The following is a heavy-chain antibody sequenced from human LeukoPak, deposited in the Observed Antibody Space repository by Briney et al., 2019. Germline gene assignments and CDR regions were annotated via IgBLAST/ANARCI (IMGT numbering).Heavy chain of an antibody. Sequence: GGSLRLSCAASGFTFSYYGMHWVRQAPGKGLEWVAVISYDETNKYYEDSVKGRFTISRDSSKNTLYLQMSSLRDEDTAVYYCAKNNDYGGSYWYFDLWGRGTLVTVSS. V-gene: IGHV3-30*19. D-gene: IGHD4-23*01. CDR3: AKNNDYGGSYWYFDL. CDR1: GFTFSYYG. J-gene: IGHJ2*01. CDR2: ISYDETNK.